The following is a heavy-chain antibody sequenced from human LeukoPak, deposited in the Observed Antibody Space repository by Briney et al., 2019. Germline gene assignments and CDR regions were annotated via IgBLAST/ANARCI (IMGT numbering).Heavy chain of an antibody. J-gene: IGHJ4*02. Sequence: GGSLRLSCAASGFTFSSYWVSWVRQAPGKGLEWVANIKQDGSERYYVDSVKGRFTISRDNAKNSLYLQMNSLRAEDTAVYYCARDFWLTGATHCYFDYWGQGTLVTVSS. CDR1: GFTFSSYW. CDR2: IKQDGSER. V-gene: IGHV3-7*03. D-gene: IGHD1-14*01. CDR3: ARDFWLTGATHCYFDY.